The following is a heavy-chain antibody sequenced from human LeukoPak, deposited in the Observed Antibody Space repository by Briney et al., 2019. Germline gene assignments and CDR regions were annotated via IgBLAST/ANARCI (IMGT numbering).Heavy chain of an antibody. CDR3: ARCPSYSSSSYYYYYYMDV. V-gene: IGHV4-34*01. CDR2: VNHSGST. D-gene: IGHD6-6*01. J-gene: IGHJ6*03. CDR1: GGSFSGYY. Sequence: PSETLSLTCAVYGGSFSGYYWSWIRQPPGKGLEWIGEVNHSGSTNYNPSLKSRVTISVDTSKNQFSLKLSSVTAADTAVYYCARCPSYSSSSYYYYYYMDVWGKGTTVTVSS.